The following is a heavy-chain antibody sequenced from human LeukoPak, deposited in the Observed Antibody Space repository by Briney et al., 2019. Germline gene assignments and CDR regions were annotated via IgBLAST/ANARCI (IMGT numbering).Heavy chain of an antibody. Sequence: GGSLRLSCAASGFTFSNYAMSWVRQAPGKGLEWVSAISGSGGSTYYADSVRGRFTISRDNAKNSLSLQMNSLRVEDTAVYYCARDGVRGFTATTPFDYWGPGTLVTVSS. D-gene: IGHD4-17*01. J-gene: IGHJ4*02. CDR3: ARDGVRGFTATTPFDY. CDR2: ISGSGGST. CDR1: GFTFSNYA. V-gene: IGHV3-23*01.